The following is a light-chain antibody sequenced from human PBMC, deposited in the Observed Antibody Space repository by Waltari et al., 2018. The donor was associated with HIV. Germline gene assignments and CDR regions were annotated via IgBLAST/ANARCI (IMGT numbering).Light chain of an antibody. J-gene: IGLJ3*02. Sequence: SYVLTQPPSVSVDPGETARITCGGTNIGSKSVQWYQQKPGPAPVLVSNDGNDRPSGIPEGFSGSSSGNTATLTISRVEAGDEADYYCQVWDTTTDQWVFGGGTELAVL. CDR2: DGN. V-gene: IGLV3-21*04. CDR3: QVWDTTTDQWV. CDR1: NIGSKS.